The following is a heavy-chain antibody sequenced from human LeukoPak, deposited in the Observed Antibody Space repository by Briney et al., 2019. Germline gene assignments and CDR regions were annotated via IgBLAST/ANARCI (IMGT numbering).Heavy chain of an antibody. D-gene: IGHD4-17*01. Sequence: GGCLRLAWVVSGLKLIDAWVGSVRQAPGRGLEWVGRIKYDGTTDYAAPVKGRFSISRDNSKNTFYLQMNSLQTDDTAMYYCTWMATVRTVDYWGQGTLVTVSS. CDR3: TWMATVRTVDY. J-gene: IGHJ4*02. CDR1: GLKLIDAW. V-gene: IGHV3-15*01. CDR2: IKYDGTT.